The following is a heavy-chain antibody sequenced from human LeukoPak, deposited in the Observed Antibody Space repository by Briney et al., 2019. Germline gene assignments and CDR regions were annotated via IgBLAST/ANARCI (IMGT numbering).Heavy chain of an antibody. Sequence: SETLSLTCTVSGGSISSSSYYWSWIRQPAGKGLEWIGRSYTSGSPNYNPSLKGRVTMSVDTSKNQFSLKLSSVTAADTAVYYCARSGGSGFQLDNWGQGTLVTVSS. D-gene: IGHD3-16*01. V-gene: IGHV4-61*02. CDR3: ARSGGSGFQLDN. J-gene: IGHJ4*02. CDR2: SYTSGSP. CDR1: GGSISSSSYY.